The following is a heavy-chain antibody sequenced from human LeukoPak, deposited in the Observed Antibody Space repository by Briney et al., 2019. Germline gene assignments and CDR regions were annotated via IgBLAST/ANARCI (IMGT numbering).Heavy chain of an antibody. Sequence: GGSLRLSCAASAFTFSSYSMNWVRQAPGKGLEWVSVIYSGGSTYYADSVKGRFTISRDNSKNTLYLQMNSLRAEDTAVYYCARGLHSSGWKYYFDYWGQGTLVTVSS. CDR2: IYSGGST. J-gene: IGHJ4*02. D-gene: IGHD6-19*01. V-gene: IGHV3-53*01. CDR3: ARGLHSSGWKYYFDY. CDR1: AFTFSSYS.